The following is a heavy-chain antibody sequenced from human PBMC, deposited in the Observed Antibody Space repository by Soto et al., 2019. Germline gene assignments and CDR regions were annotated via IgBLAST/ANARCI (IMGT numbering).Heavy chain of an antibody. CDR3: ARSRYRFGSGWYNWFDP. CDR1: GGSISSSSYY. V-gene: IGHV4-39*01. D-gene: IGHD6-19*01. CDR2: IYYSGST. Sequence: PSETLSLTCTVSGGSISSSSYYWGRIRQPPGKGLEWIGSIYYSGSTYYNPSLKSRVTISVDTSKNQFSLKLSSVTAADTAVYYCARSRYRFGSGWYNWFDPWGQGTQVTVSS. J-gene: IGHJ5*02.